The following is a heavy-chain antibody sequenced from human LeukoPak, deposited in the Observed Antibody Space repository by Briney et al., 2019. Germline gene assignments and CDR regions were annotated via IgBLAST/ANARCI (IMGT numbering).Heavy chain of an antibody. J-gene: IGHJ4*02. CDR1: GITFSRYW. CDR3: AKWKYSNSGIDDY. CDR2: ISSTSSTI. D-gene: IGHD6-6*01. Sequence: PGGSLRLSCVDSGITFSRYWMSWVRQAPGKGLEWVSYISSTSSTIYYADSMKGRFTISRDNAKNSLYLQMNSLRAEDTAVYYCAKWKYSNSGIDDYWGQGTLVTVSS. V-gene: IGHV3-48*01.